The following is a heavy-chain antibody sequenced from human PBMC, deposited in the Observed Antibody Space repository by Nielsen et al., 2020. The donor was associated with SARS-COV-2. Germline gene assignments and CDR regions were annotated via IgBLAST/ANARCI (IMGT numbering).Heavy chain of an antibody. CDR2: IWYDGSNK. D-gene: IGHD6-6*01. J-gene: IGHJ4*02. Sequence: GESLKISCAASGFTFSSYWMSWVRQAPGKGLEWVAVIWYDGSNKYYADSVKGRFTISRDNSKNTLYLQMNSLRAEDTAVYYCARGTAARLDYWGQGTLVTVSS. V-gene: IGHV3-33*08. CDR1: GFTFSSYW. CDR3: ARGTAARLDY.